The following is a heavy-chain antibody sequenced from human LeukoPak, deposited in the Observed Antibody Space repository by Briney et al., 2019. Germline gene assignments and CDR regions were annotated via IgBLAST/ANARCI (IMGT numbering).Heavy chain of an antibody. J-gene: IGHJ4*02. CDR3: ASGRPLGFDY. D-gene: IGHD1-26*01. CDR1: GDSISRDY. CDR2: IYYSGTT. Sequence: SETLSLTCTVSGDSISRDYWTWIRQPPGKGLEWIGYIYYSGTTNYNPSLKSRVTISVDTSKNQFSLKLSSVTAADTAVYYCASGRPLGFDYWGQGTLVTVSS. V-gene: IGHV4-59*01.